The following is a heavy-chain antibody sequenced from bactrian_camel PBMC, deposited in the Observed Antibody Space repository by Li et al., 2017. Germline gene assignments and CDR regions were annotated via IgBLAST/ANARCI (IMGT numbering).Heavy chain of an antibody. CDR2: IYTRDGTA. J-gene: IGHJ4*01. CDR3: AAKSPGGGWYSPGSYNY. CDR1: GYTAVINY. D-gene: IGHD6*01. V-gene: IGHV3S28*01. Sequence: GGSLRLSCAASGYTAVINYMGWIRLCPGNEREVLAAIYTRDGTAHYADSVKGRFTISHDNANDTTFLQMNSLMPEDSAMYYCAAKSPGGGWYSPGSYNYWGQGTQVTVS.